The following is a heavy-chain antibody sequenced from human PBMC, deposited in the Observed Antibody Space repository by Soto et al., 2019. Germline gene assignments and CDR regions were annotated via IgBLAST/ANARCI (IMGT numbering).Heavy chain of an antibody. CDR1: GFTFSSYG. V-gene: IGHV3-30*03. J-gene: IGHJ6*02. CDR2: ISYDGSNK. Sequence: GGSLRLSCAAYGFTFSSYGMHWVRQAPGKGLEWVAVISYDGSNKYYADSVKGRFTISRDNSKNTLYLQMNSLRAEDTAVYYCATLPNYYGMDVWGQGTTVTVSS. CDR3: ATLPNYYGMDV.